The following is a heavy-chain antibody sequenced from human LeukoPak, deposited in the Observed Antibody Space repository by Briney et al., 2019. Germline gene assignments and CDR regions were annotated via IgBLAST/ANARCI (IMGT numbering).Heavy chain of an antibody. CDR1: GYTFTSYA. CDR2: INTNTGNP. J-gene: IGHJ4*02. V-gene: IGHV7-4-1*02. Sequence: GASVKASCKASGYTFTSYAMNWVRQAPGQGLEWMGWINTNTGNPTYAQGFTGRFVFSLDTSVSTAYLQISSLKAEDTAVYYCARPRFSGRRRTYNFDYWGQGTLVTVSS. D-gene: IGHD6-19*01. CDR3: ARPRFSGRRRTYNFDY.